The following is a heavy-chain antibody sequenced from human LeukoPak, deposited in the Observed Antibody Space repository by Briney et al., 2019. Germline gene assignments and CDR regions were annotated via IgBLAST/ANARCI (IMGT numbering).Heavy chain of an antibody. CDR3: AKEYYYDSSGYPFDY. V-gene: IGHV3-74*01. Sequence: GGSLRLSCAASGFTFTNAWMSWVRQAPGKGLVWVSRIDIEEESATNYADSVKGRFTISRDNSKNTLYLQMNSLRAEDTAVYYCAKEYYYDSSGYPFDYWGQGTLVTVSS. CDR2: IDIEEESAT. CDR1: GFTFTNAW. J-gene: IGHJ4*02. D-gene: IGHD3-22*01.